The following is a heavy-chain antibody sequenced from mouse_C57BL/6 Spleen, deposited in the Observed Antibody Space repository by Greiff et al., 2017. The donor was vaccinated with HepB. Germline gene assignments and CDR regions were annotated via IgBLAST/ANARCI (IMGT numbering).Heavy chain of an antibody. Sequence: EVMLVESGGGLVKPGGSLKLSCAASGFTFSSYAMSWVRQTPEKRLEWVATISDGGSYTYYPDNVKGRFTISRDNAKNNLYLQMSHLKSEDTAMYYCARDSPYSNSYFDYWGQGTTLTVSS. J-gene: IGHJ2*01. CDR2: ISDGGSYT. CDR3: ARDSPYSNSYFDY. CDR1: GFTFSSYA. V-gene: IGHV5-4*01. D-gene: IGHD2-5*01.